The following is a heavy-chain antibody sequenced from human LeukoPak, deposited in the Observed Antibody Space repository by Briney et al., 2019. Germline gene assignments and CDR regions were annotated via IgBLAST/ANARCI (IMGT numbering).Heavy chain of an antibody. Sequence: SEAPSLTCTVSGGSISSYYWSWIRQPPGKGLEWIGYIYYSGSTNYNPSLKSRVTISVDTSKNQFSLKLSSVTAADTAVYYCARGRYSYGYGFDYWGQGTLVTVSS. J-gene: IGHJ4*02. CDR3: ARGRYSYGYGFDY. V-gene: IGHV4-59*01. CDR2: IYYSGST. CDR1: GGSISSYY. D-gene: IGHD5-18*01.